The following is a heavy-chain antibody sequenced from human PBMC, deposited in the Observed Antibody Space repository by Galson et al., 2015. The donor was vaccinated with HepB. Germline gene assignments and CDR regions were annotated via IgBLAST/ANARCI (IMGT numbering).Heavy chain of an antibody. V-gene: IGHV7-4-1*02. Sequence: SVKVSCKASGGTFRSYAISWVRQAPGQGLEWMGWINTNTGNPTYAQGFTGRFVFSLDTSVSTAYLQISSLKAEDTAVYYCARLKAAGDLDWYFDLWGRGTLVTVSS. J-gene: IGHJ2*01. CDR1: GGTFRSYA. CDR3: ARLKAAGDLDWYFDL. D-gene: IGHD6-13*01. CDR2: INTNTGNP.